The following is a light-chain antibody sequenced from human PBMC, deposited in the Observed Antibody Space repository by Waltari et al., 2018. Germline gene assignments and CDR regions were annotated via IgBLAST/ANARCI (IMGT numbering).Light chain of an antibody. CDR1: QSISSY. CDR2: AAS. J-gene: IGKJ2*01. Sequence: DILLTQSPFSLSASVGDAVTITCRASQSISSYLNWYQQKPGTAPKLLIHAASSLQTGVPSRCSGSGSGTDFTLTITGLQPEDSAIYYCQQSYSTLYSFGQGTKLEIK. V-gene: IGKV1-39*01. CDR3: QQSYSTLYS.